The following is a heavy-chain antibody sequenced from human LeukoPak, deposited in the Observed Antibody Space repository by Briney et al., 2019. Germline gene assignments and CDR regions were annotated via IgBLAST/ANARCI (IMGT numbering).Heavy chain of an antibody. CDR3: AGAYGDLYFVY. D-gene: IGHD4-17*01. CDR1: GGSIITYY. J-gene: IGHJ4*02. Sequence: SETLSLTCTVSGGSIITYYWSWIRQPASKGLEWIGRIYSSGRTNYHPSLESRVTMSVDTSKNQFSLNLTSVTAADTAVYYCAGAYGDLYFVYWGQGILVTVSS. CDR2: IYSSGRT. V-gene: IGHV4-4*07.